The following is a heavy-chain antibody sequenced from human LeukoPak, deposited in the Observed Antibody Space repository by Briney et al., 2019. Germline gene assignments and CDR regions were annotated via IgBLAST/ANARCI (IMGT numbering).Heavy chain of an antibody. J-gene: IGHJ6*02. Sequence: GGSLRLSCAASGFTFSDYYTTWIRQAPGRGLEWVSYISGVYDNIYYGDSVKGRFTISRDNAKNSVYLQMSSLRADDTAVYYCARGGAHGMDVWGQGTTVTASS. CDR3: ARGGAHGMDV. CDR1: GFTFSDYY. D-gene: IGHD1-26*01. V-gene: IGHV3-11*01. CDR2: ISGVYDNI.